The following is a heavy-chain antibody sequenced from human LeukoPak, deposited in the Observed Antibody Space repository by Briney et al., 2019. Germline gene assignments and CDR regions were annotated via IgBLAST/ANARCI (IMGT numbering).Heavy chain of an antibody. Sequence: GGSLRLSCAASGFIISRYEMTWVRQAPGKGREWLSYISPAENIHYADSVKGRFTISRDNAKNSVFLQMNSLRGEDTAVYYCGRFKTYFDSWGQGTLVTVSS. CDR3: GRFKTYFDS. CDR2: ISPAENI. CDR1: GFIISRYE. J-gene: IGHJ4*02. V-gene: IGHV3-48*03.